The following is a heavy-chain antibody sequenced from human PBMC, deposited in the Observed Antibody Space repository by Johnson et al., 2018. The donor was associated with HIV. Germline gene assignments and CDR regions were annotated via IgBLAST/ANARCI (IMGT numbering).Heavy chain of an antibody. J-gene: IGHJ3*02. D-gene: IGHD6-13*01. CDR3: AKNLQQLATKDAFDI. CDR1: GFTFSSYG. V-gene: IGHV3-30*18. CDR2: ISYDGSNT. Sequence: QVHLVESGGGVVQPGRSLRLSCAASGFTFSSYGMHWVRQAPGKGLEWVSVISYDGSNTYYADSVKGRFTISRDNSKNTLYLQMNSLRAEDTAVYYCAKNLQQLATKDAFDIWGQGTMVTVSS.